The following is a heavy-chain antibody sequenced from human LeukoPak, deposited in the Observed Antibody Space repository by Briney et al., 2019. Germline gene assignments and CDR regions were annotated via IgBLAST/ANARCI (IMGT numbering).Heavy chain of an antibody. D-gene: IGHD5-18*01. V-gene: IGHV3-15*01. CDR1: GFTASNAW. CDR2: IKSKTDGGTT. CDR3: TTDWGRGELWFFNY. Sequence: GRSLRLSCAVSGFTASNAWTRWVRQAPRKGLEWVGRIKSKTDGGTTDSAAPVKGRFTISRDDSKNTLYLQMNRLKTEDTAVYYCTTDWGRGELWFFNYWGQGTLVTVSS. J-gene: IGHJ4*02.